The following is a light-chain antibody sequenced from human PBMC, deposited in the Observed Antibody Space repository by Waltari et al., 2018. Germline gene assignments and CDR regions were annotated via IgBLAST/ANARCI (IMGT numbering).Light chain of an antibody. J-gene: IGLJ2*01. CDR2: DKN. CDR1: SLRSYY. V-gene: IGLV3-19*01. CDR3: HSRDVSGVGGS. Sequence: SSELTQDPAVSVAMGQTVRITCQGDSLRSYYASWYQQRPGQAPILVMYDKNNRRSGVPDRFAGSTSNNTASLTITGAQAEDEASYYCHSRDVSGVGGSFGGGTKLTVL.